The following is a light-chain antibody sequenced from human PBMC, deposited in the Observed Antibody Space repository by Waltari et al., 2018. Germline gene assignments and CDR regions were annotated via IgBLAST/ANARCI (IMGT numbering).Light chain of an antibody. V-gene: IGLV2-23*01. J-gene: IGLJ2*01. CDR3: QSWVGKVV. CDR1: SSDVGSDNL. Sequence: QSALTQPASVSGSPGQSITISCTGTSSDVGSDNLVSWYQQAPGKAPKLLIYEASKRPSGVSNRFSGSKSGNTASLTISGLQAEDEADYYCQSWVGKVVFGGGTKLTV. CDR2: EAS.